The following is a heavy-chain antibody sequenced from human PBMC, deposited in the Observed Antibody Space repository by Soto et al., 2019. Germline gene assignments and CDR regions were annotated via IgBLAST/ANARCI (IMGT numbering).Heavy chain of an antibody. CDR3: AREDDGGDSLDV. Sequence: SETLSLTGTVSGGSISSDYYHWTWIRQSPGKSPEWIGYIHHSGSILYNPSLKSQVTISVDTSKNQFSLHLSSVTAADTAVYFCAREDDGGDSLDVWGQGTTVTVSS. D-gene: IGHD2-21*02. CDR2: IHHSGSI. V-gene: IGHV4-30-4*08. CDR1: GGSISSDYYH. J-gene: IGHJ6*02.